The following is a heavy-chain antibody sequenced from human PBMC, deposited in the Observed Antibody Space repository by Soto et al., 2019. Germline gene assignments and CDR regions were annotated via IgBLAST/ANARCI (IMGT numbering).Heavy chain of an antibody. CDR1: GDSINSSHW. D-gene: IGHD3-3*01. CDR2: ISHSGST. J-gene: IGHJ4*02. V-gene: IGHV4-4*02. Sequence: SETLSLTCAVSGDSINSSHWWNWVRQPPGKGLDWIGQISHSGSTNYNPSLTSRMHMSLDATRNHYSLRLTSVTAADTAVYFCARAPVGLDTISYFDYWGQGKLVTVSS. CDR3: ARAPVGLDTISYFDY.